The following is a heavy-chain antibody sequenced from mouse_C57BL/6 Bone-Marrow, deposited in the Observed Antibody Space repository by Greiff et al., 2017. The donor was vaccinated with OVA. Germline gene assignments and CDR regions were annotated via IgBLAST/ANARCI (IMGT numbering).Heavy chain of an antibody. J-gene: IGHJ2*01. Sequence: QVQLQQPGAELVRPGTSVKLSCKPSGYTFTSYWMHWVKQRPGQGFEWIGVIDPSDRYPNSTQKFKAKATLTVDTSSSTAYMQLSSLTSEDSAVYYCAVEYSNYEGSFDYWGQGTTLTVSS. CDR3: AVEYSNYEGSFDY. D-gene: IGHD2-5*01. CDR1: GYTFTSYW. V-gene: IGHV1-59*01. CDR2: IDPSDRYP.